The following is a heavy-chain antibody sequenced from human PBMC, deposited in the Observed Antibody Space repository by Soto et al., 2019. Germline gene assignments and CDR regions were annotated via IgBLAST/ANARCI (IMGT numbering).Heavy chain of an antibody. CDR1: GFTFSSYG. J-gene: IGHJ4*02. Sequence: QVQLVESGGGVVQPGRSLRLSCAASGFTFSSYGMHWVRQAPGKGLEWVAVIWYDGSNKYYADSVKGRFTISRDNSKNTLYLQMNSLRAEDTAVYYCARGAGGWALDYWGQGTLVTVSS. CDR3: ARGAGGWALDY. CDR2: IWYDGSNK. D-gene: IGHD6-19*01. V-gene: IGHV3-33*01.